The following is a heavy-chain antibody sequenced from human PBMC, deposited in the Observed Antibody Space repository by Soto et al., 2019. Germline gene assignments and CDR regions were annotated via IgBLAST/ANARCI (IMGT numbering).Heavy chain of an antibody. D-gene: IGHD3-22*01. CDR3: VGGYPWVDFDY. V-gene: IGHV4-39*02. J-gene: IGHJ4*02. CDR1: GGSMSTSDYY. CDR2: IDYRXNA. Sequence: AXXTLSLTCTVSGGSMSTSDYYWGWIRQTXGKGLEYIAXIDYRXNASYKQSLAXXVTISTDTXNNHLSLQLNSVNDPDEDVYICVGGYPWVDFDYWGKGTLVTVSS.